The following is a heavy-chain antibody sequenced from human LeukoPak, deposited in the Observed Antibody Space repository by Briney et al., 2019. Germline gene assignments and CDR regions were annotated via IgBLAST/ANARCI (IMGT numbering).Heavy chain of an antibody. CDR3: ARDQRVEYAFDI. V-gene: IGHV4-59*01. CDR1: GGSISSFH. Sequence: SETLSLTCTVSGGSISSFHWSWIRQPPGKGLEWIGSISDIGITNYNPSLKSRVTISVGTSKSQFSLRLTSVTAADTAVYFCARDQRVEYAFDIWGQGTLVTVSS. J-gene: IGHJ3*02. CDR2: ISDIGIT.